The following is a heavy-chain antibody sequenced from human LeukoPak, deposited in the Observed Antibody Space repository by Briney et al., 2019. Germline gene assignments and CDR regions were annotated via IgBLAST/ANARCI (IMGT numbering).Heavy chain of an antibody. D-gene: IGHD3-3*01. J-gene: IGHJ4*02. CDR1: GFTFSSYA. CDR3: AKDLWESGLKAFDY. Sequence: GGSLRLSCAASGFTFSSYAMSWVRPAPGKGLGWVSAIIGSGGSTYYAGSVKGRFTISRDNSKNTLYLQMNSLRAEDTAVYYCAKDLWESGLKAFDYWGQGTLVTVSS. CDR2: IIGSGGST. V-gene: IGHV3-23*01.